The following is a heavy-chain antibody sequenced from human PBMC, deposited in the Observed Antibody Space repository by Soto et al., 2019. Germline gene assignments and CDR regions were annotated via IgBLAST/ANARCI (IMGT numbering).Heavy chain of an antibody. V-gene: IGHV3-30*18. Sequence: GGSLRLSCAASGFTFSSYGMHWVRQAPGKGLEWVAVISYDGSNKYYADSVKGRFTISRDNSKNTLYLQMNSLRAEDTAVYYCAKASIVVVPAATDFDYWGQGTLVTVSS. J-gene: IGHJ4*02. CDR3: AKASIVVVPAATDFDY. CDR1: GFTFSSYG. D-gene: IGHD2-2*01. CDR2: ISYDGSNK.